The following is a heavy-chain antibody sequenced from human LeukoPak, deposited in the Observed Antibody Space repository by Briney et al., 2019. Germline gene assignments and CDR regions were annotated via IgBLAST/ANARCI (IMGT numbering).Heavy chain of an antibody. V-gene: IGHV1-69*13. CDR1: GGTFSSYA. D-gene: IGHD2-21*02. J-gene: IGHJ6*02. CDR3: AHEFPCGGDCYGYFYYYGMDV. CDR2: IIPIFGTA. Sequence: GASVKVSCKASGGTFSSYAISWVRQAPGQGLEWMGGIIPIFGTANYAQKFQGRVTITADESTSTAYMELSSLRSEDTAVYYCAHEFPCGGDCYGYFYYYGMDVWGQGTTVTVSS.